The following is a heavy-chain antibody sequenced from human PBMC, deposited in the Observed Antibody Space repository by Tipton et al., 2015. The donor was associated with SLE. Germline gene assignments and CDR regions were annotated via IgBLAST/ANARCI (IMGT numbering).Heavy chain of an antibody. Sequence: QSGAEVKKPGSSVKVSCKASGGTFSSYTISWVRQAPGQGLEWMGRITPILDIANYAQKFHDRVTITADKSTSTAYMELSSLRSEDTAVYYCARPTNCGGDCYDLGFDLWGQGTQVTVSS. CDR3: ARPTNCGGDCYDLGFDL. V-gene: IGHV1-69*02. CDR1: GGTFSSYT. D-gene: IGHD2-21*01. J-gene: IGHJ4*02. CDR2: ITPILDIA.